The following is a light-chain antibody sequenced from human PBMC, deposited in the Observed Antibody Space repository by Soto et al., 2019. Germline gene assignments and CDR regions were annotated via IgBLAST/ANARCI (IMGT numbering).Light chain of an antibody. CDR3: TSFTSSSTWV. CDR2: EVS. J-gene: IGLJ3*02. Sequence: QSVLTQPASVSGSPGQSITISCTGTSSDVGDYNYVSWFQQHPGKAPKLKIYEVSNRPSGVSNRFSGSKSGYTASLTISELQAEDEADYYCTSFTSSSTWVFGGGTKLTVL. CDR1: SSDVGDYNY. V-gene: IGLV2-14*03.